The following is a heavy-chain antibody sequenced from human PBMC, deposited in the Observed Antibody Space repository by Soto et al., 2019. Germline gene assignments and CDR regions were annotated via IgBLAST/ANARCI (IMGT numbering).Heavy chain of an antibody. D-gene: IGHD3-22*01. CDR1: GFTFSNYA. CDR3: ARDRVYYYDNSGYYNFDY. J-gene: IGHJ4*02. Sequence: VQLVESGGGVVQPGRSLRVSCAASGFTFSNYAMHWDRQAPGKGLEWVAVVSYDGSKQFYADSVEGRFTISRDSSKITLYLHMDNLRDEETAVYYCARDRVYYYDNSGYYNFDYWGQGTLVTVSS. CDR2: VSYDGSKQ. V-gene: IGHV3-30-3*01.